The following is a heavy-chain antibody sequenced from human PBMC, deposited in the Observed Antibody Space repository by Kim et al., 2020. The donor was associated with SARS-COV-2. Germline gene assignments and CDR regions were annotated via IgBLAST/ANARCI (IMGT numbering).Heavy chain of an antibody. CDR1: GYTFTSYD. D-gene: IGHD2-15*01. Sequence: ASVKVSCKASGYTFTSYDINWVRQATGQGLEWMGWMNPNSGNTGYAQKFQGRVTMTRNTSISTAYMELSSLRSEDTAVYYCARGGGKYCSGGSCYYYYGMDVWGQGTTVTVSS. CDR2: MNPNSGNT. J-gene: IGHJ6*02. V-gene: IGHV1-8*01. CDR3: ARGGGKYCSGGSCYYYYGMDV.